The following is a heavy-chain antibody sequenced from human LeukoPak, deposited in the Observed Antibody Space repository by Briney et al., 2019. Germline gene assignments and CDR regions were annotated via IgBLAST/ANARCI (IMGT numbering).Heavy chain of an antibody. D-gene: IGHD1-26*01. CDR1: GFPFDVQT. Sequence: PGGSLRLSCAASGFPFDVQTMSWVRQAPGKGLEWVANIKQDGSERYYVDSVKGRFTISRDNAKNSLYLQMNSLRAEDTAVYYCAREMGVGVLDYWGQGTLVTVSS. J-gene: IGHJ4*02. CDR2: IKQDGSER. CDR3: AREMGVGVLDY. V-gene: IGHV3-7*01.